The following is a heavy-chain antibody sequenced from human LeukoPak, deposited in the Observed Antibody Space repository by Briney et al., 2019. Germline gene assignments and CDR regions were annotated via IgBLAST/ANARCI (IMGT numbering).Heavy chain of an antibody. Sequence: GSLRLSCAASGFTFSNAWMSWVRQAPGKGLEWVGRIKSKTDGGTTDYAAPVKGRFTISRDDSKNTLYPQMNSLKTEDTAVYYCTTENLIAAGYYFDYWGQGTLVTVSS. CDR2: IKSKTDGGTT. D-gene: IGHD6-13*01. CDR1: GFTFSNAW. CDR3: TTENLIAAGYYFDY. J-gene: IGHJ4*02. V-gene: IGHV3-15*01.